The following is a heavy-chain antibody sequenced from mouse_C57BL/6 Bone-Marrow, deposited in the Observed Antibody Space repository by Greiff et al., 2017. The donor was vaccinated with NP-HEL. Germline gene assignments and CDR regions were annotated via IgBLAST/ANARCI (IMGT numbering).Heavy chain of an antibody. CDR3: ARPGYGSNYYAMDY. J-gene: IGHJ4*01. D-gene: IGHD1-1*01. CDR2: ISSCCSTI. V-gene: IGHV5-17*01. CDR1: GFTFSDYG. Sequence: VQLVESGGGLVKPGGSLKLSCAASGFTFSDYGMPWVRQAPEKGLELVAYISSCCSTIYYADTVKGRFTISIDNAKNTLFLQMTSLRSEDTAMYYCARPGYGSNYYAMDYWGQGTSVTVSS.